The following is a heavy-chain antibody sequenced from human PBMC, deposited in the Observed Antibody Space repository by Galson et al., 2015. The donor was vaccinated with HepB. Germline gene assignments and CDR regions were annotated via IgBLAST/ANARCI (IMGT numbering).Heavy chain of an antibody. CDR3: AREWRGDLRFLEFAAFDP. V-gene: IGHV4-59*12. D-gene: IGHD3-3*01. Sequence: ETLSLTCTVSGGTISKYFWNWIRQPPGKGLEWIGNIHYSGSTKYNPSLKSRVTISVGASKNQVSLRLSSVTAADTAVYYCAREWRGDLRFLEFAAFDPWGQGTKVTVSS. CDR2: IHYSGST. CDR1: GGTISKYF. J-gene: IGHJ3*01.